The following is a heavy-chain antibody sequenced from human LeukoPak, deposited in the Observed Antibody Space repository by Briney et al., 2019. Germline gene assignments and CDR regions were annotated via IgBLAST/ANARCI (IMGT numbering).Heavy chain of an antibody. V-gene: IGHV1-8*01. D-gene: IGHD3-22*01. Sequence: GASVKVSCKASGYTFTSYDINWVRQATGQGLEWMGWMNPNSGNTGYAQKFQGRVTMTRNTSISTAYMELSSLRSEDTAVYYCARGPTAYYYDSSGYQAGTYYYYYMDVWGKGTTVTVSS. CDR1: GYTFTSYD. CDR3: ARGPTAYYYDSSGYQAGTYYYYYMDV. J-gene: IGHJ6*03. CDR2: MNPNSGNT.